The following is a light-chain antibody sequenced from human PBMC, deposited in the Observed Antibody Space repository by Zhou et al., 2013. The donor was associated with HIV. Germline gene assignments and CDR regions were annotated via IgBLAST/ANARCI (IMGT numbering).Light chain of an antibody. Sequence: EIVLTQSPGTLSLSPGEGATLSCRASQSVSSNYLAWYQQKPGQAPRLLIYGASSRATGIPDRFSGSGSGTDFTLTISRLEPEDFAVYYCQQSRTFGPGTKVDIK. CDR2: GAS. CDR1: QSVSSNY. CDR3: QQSRT. V-gene: IGKV3-20*01. J-gene: IGKJ3*01.